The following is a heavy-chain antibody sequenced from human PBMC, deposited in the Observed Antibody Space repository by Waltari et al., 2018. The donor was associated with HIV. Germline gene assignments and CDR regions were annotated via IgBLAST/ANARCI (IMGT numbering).Heavy chain of an antibody. J-gene: IGHJ6*02. CDR2: IKQDGSEK. CDR3: ARDLKDYDFWSPVDV. Sequence: EVQLVESGGGLVQRGGSLRLSCGASGFTFCTYWRTWVRQAPGKGLEWLANIKQDGSEKYYADSVKGLFTVSRDNNKKSLYLQMSSPRAEDTAVYYCARDLKDYDFWSPVDVWGQGTTVTVSS. D-gene: IGHD3-3*01. V-gene: IGHV3-7*01. CDR1: GFTFCTYW.